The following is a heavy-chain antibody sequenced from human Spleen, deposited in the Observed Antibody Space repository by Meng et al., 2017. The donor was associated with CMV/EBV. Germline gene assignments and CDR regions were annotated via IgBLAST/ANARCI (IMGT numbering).Heavy chain of an antibody. J-gene: IGHJ4*02. CDR2: ISSSSNYM. CDR3: ARTYDSSGYHYYFDY. D-gene: IGHD3-22*01. Sequence: GGSLRLSCAASGFTFSSYSMNWVRQAPGKGLEWVSSISSSSNYMYYGDSVKGRFTISRDNAKNSLYLQMNSLRAEDTAVYYCARTYDSSGYHYYFDYWGQGTLVTVSS. CDR1: GFTFSSYS. V-gene: IGHV3-21*01.